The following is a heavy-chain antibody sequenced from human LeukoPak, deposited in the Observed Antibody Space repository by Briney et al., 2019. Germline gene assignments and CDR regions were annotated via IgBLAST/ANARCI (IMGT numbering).Heavy chain of an antibody. CDR3: ARQGRVGVHYYMDV. D-gene: IGHD3-22*01. V-gene: IGHV1-46*01. CDR2: TNPSGGST. CDR1: GYTFTSYY. J-gene: IGHJ6*03. Sequence: ASVKVSCKASGYTFTSYYMHWVRQAPGQGPEWMGITNPSGGSTSYAQKFQGRVTKTRDMSTSTVYMELSSLRSEDTAVYYCARQGRVGVHYYMDVWGKGTTVTVSS.